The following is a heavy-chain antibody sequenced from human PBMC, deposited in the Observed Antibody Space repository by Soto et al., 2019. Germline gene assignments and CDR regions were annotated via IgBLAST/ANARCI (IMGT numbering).Heavy chain of an antibody. Sequence: SETLSLTCTVSGGSINSGGYSWTWIRQPPGKGLEWIGEIYHSGSTNYNPSLKSRVTISVDKSKNQFSLRLSSVTAADTAVYYCARGRSLEYSSLVLEYWGQGALVTVSS. CDR1: GGSINSGGYS. CDR2: IYHSGST. J-gene: IGHJ4*02. D-gene: IGHD6-6*01. V-gene: IGHV4-30-2*01. CDR3: ARGRSLEYSSLVLEY.